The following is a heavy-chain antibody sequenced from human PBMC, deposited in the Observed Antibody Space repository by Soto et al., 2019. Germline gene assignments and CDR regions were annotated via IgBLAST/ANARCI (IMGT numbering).Heavy chain of an antibody. CDR1: GYTVTSSA. J-gene: IGHJ6*02. D-gene: IGHD3-3*01. Sequence: ASVKISCKASGYTVTSSAIHGVRQAHGQRLEWMGWINAGNGNTKYSQHLQGRVSMTTDTSTSTAYMDLRSLRSDDTAVYYCARDQGITTFGVYSMYYYGMDVWGQGTTVTVSS. V-gene: IGHV1-3*01. CDR2: INAGNGNT. CDR3: ARDQGITTFGVYSMYYYGMDV.